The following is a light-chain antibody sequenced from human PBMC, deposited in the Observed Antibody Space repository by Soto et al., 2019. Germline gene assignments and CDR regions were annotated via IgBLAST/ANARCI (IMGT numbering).Light chain of an antibody. CDR2: KAS. J-gene: IGKJ1*01. CDR3: QQYNTHGT. CDR1: QTISSW. Sequence: DIKMTQSPSTLSASVGDRVTITCRASQTISSWLAWYQQKPGKAPKLLIYKASTLKSGVPSRFSGSGSGTEFTLTISSLQPDDFATYYCQQYNTHGTFGQGTKVDIK. V-gene: IGKV1-5*03.